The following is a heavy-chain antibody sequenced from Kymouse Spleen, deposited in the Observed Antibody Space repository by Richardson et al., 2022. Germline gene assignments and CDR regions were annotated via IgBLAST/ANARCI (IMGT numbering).Heavy chain of an antibody. CDR3: TPWQLVYAFDI. Sequence: QVQLVESGGGVVQPGRSLRLSCAASGFTFSSYGMHWVRQAPGKGLEWVAVISYDGSNKYYADSVKGRFTISRDNSKNTLYLQMNSLRAEDTAVYYCTPWQLVYAFDIWGQGTMVTVSS. CDR2: ISYDGSNK. D-gene: IGHD6-6*01. CDR1: GFTFSSYG. V-gene: IGHV3-30*18. J-gene: IGHJ3*02.